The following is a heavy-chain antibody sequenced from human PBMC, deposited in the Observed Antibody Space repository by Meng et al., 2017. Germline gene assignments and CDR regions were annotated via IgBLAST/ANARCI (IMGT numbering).Heavy chain of an antibody. CDR1: GFTMSSNS. V-gene: IGHV3-53*01. D-gene: IGHD1-26*01. J-gene: IGHJ4*02. CDR3: ARGGSYYSY. CDR2: IFSGGST. Sequence: VYLVGLARTFVEPGGSMVLSCAASGFTMSSNSMSSVRQAPGKGLEGFSVIFSGGSTYYADPVKRRFPIARYNSKNSLYLQMNSLRAEDTAVYYCARGGSYYSYWGQGTLVTVSS.